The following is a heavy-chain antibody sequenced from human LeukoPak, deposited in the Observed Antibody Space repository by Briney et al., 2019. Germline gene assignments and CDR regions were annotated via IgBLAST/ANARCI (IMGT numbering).Heavy chain of an antibody. CDR2: VRNKPNTYTT. J-gene: IGHJ4*02. CDR1: GFTFSDHY. CDR3: TRVRHGDYFDY. D-gene: IGHD4-17*01. V-gene: IGHV3-72*01. Sequence: GGSLRLSCAASGFTFSDHYMDWVRQAPGKGPEWVGRVRNKPNTYTTDYAASVKGRFTISRDDSKNSLYLQMNGLKTEDTAVYYCTRVRHGDYFDYWGQGTLVTVSS.